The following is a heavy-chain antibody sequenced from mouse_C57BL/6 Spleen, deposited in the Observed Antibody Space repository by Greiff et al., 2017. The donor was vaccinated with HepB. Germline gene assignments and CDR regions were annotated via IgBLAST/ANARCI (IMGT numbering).Heavy chain of an antibody. CDR1: GFTFSDYY. Sequence: EVQVVESEGGLVQPGSSMKLSCTASGFTFSDYYMAWVRQVPEKGLEWVANINYDGSSTYYLDSLKSRFIISRDNAKNILYLQMSSLKSEDTATYYCARGENYLDYWGQGTTLTVSS. J-gene: IGHJ2*01. CDR2: INYDGSST. CDR3: ARGENYLDY. V-gene: IGHV5-16*01.